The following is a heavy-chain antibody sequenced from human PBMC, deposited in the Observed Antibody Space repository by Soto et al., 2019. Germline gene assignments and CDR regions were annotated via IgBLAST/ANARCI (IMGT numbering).Heavy chain of an antibody. CDR3: AAGGSGSAAC. CDR2: VLSSESA. V-gene: IGHV4-59*01. D-gene: IGHD3-10*01. J-gene: IGHJ4*02. CDR1: GGSITSFY. Sequence: QVQLQESGPRLVKPSETLTITCAVSGGSITSFYYTWIRQPPGKGLEWIGSVLSSESAYYNPSLKSRATMSIDASKNQFSLTLTSVTAADTAFYYCAAGGSGSAACWGQGSLVTISS.